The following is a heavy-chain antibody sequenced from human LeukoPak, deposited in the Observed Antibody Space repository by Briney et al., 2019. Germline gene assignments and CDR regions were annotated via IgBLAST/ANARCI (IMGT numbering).Heavy chain of an antibody. CDR3: AKATEYNWNDGSGREFDY. J-gene: IGHJ4*02. CDR1: GFIFSTYA. CDR2: ISYDGNNK. D-gene: IGHD1-1*01. Sequence: GRSLRLSCAASGFIFSTYAMHWVRQAPGKGLEWVAVISYDGNNKYYADSVKGRFTISRDNSKNTLYLQMNSLRAEDTAVYYCAKATEYNWNDGSGREFDYWGQGTPVTVSS. V-gene: IGHV3-30-3*01.